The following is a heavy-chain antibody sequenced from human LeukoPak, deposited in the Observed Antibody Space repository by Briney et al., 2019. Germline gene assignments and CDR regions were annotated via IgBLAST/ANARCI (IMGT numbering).Heavy chain of an antibody. D-gene: IGHD6-6*01. V-gene: IGHV4-59*01. CDR3: ARGLKEYSHSYYYYMDV. J-gene: IGHJ6*03. CDR2: IYYSGST. Sequence: SETLSLTCTVSGGSISSYYWSWIRQPPGKGLEWIGYIYYSGSTNYNPSLKSRVTISVDTSKSQFSLKLSSVTAADTAVYYCARGLKEYSHSYYYYMDVWGKGTTVTVSS. CDR1: GGSISSYY.